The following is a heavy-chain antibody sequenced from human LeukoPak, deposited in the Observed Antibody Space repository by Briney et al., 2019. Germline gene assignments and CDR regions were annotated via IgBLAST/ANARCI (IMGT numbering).Heavy chain of an antibody. CDR3: ARERFYVDGDYVAPYYFDY. V-gene: IGHV4-30-4*01. D-gene: IGHD4-17*01. Sequence: SETLSLTCTVSGGSISSGDYYWSWIRQPPGKGLEWIGYIYYSGSTYYNPSLKSRVTISVDTSKNQFSLKLSSVTAADTAVYCCARERFYVDGDYVAPYYFDYWGQGTLVTVSS. CDR2: IYYSGST. J-gene: IGHJ4*02. CDR1: GGSISSGDYY.